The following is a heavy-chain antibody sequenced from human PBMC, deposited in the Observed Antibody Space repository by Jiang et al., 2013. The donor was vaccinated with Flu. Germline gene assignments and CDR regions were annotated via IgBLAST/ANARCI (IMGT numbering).Heavy chain of an antibody. CDR1: GGSIISENSY. Sequence: LLKPSETLSLRCSVSGGSIISENSYWGWIRQPPGKGLEWIGSIYYSGTTYYNPSLKSRVTMSVDTSKKQFSLRLSSVSAADTAVYYCASQHWDHGVGSYYMSHWGQGALVTVSS. CDR2: IYYSGTT. CDR3: ASQHWDHGVGSYYMSH. D-gene: IGHD3-10*01. J-gene: IGHJ4*02. V-gene: IGHV4-39*07.